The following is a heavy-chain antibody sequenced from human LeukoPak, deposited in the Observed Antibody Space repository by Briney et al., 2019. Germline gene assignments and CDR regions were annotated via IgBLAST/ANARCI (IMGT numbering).Heavy chain of an antibody. CDR3: VKGSYDSSGYYTDRCLDY. CDR2: ISNNGGRT. J-gene: IGHJ4*02. D-gene: IGHD3-22*01. Sequence: GGSLRLSCSVSVFTFSVYAMHWVRQAPGKGLECVSLISNNGGRTYYADSVKGRFTISRDNSKNTLYLQMSSLRADDTAVYYCVKGSYDSSGYYTDRCLDYWGQGTLVTVSS. CDR1: VFTFSVYA. V-gene: IGHV3-64D*06.